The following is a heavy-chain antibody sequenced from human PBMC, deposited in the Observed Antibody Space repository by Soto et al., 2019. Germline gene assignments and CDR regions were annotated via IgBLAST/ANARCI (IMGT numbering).Heavy chain of an antibody. CDR2: ISYDGSNK. CDR1: GFTFSSYA. Sequence: GGSLRLSCAASGFTFSSYAMHWVRQAPGKGLEWVAVISYDGSNKYYADSLKGRFTISTDNSKNTLYLQMNSLRAEDTAVYYCARGSGAPHYGMDVWGQGTTVTVSS. V-gene: IGHV3-30-3*01. D-gene: IGHD6-25*01. CDR3: ARGSGAPHYGMDV. J-gene: IGHJ6*02.